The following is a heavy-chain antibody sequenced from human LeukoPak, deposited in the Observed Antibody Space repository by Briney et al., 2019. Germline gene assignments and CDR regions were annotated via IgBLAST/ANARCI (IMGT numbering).Heavy chain of an antibody. V-gene: IGHV3-23*01. J-gene: IGHJ4*02. Sequence: GGSLRLSCAASGFTFSSYARSWVRQAPGKGLEWVSAISGSGGSTYYADSVKGRFTISRDNSKNTLYLQMNSLRAEDTAVYYCAIAVAGTPFDYWGQGTLVTVSS. D-gene: IGHD6-19*01. CDR1: GFTFSSYA. CDR3: AIAVAGTPFDY. CDR2: ISGSGGST.